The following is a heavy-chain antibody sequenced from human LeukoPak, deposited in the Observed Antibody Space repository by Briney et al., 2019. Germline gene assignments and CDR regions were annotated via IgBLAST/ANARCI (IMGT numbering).Heavy chain of an antibody. V-gene: IGHV4-59*01. J-gene: IGHJ4*02. CDR3: ARAARQQLADY. CDR2: IYYSGST. D-gene: IGHD6-13*01. Sequence: SETLSLTCTVSGGSISSYYWSWIRQPPGKGLEWIGYIYYSGSTNYNPSLKSRVTISVDTSKNQFSLKLSSVTAADTAVYYRARAARQQLADYWGQGTLVTVSS. CDR1: GGSISSYY.